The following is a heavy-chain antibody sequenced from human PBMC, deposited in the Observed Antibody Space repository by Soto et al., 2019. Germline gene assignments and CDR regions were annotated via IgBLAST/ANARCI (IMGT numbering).Heavy chain of an antibody. CDR2: ISYDVSNK. V-gene: IGHV3-30-3*01. Sequence: QVQLVESGGGVVQPGRSLRLSCAASGFTFSSYAMHWVRQAPGKGLEWVAVISYDVSNKYYADSVKGRFTISRDNSKNTLYLQMNSLRAEDTAVYYCARGPRIAVAGLDYWGQGTLVTVSS. J-gene: IGHJ4*02. CDR1: GFTFSSYA. CDR3: ARGPRIAVAGLDY. D-gene: IGHD6-19*01.